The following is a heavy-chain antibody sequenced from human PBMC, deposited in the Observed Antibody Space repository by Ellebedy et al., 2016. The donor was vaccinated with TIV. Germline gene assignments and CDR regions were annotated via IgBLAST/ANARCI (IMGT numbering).Heavy chain of an antibody. CDR1: GFSIGSHY. V-gene: IGHV3-74*01. D-gene: IGHD3-3*01. J-gene: IGHJ4*02. CDR2: SDTDGITT. CDR3: ARQENTIFGVVTFYYVDY. Sequence: GESLKISCAASGFSIGSHYMHWVRQAPGTGLVWVSYSDTDGITTNYADSVKGRFTPSRDNAKNSLFLQMNSLRAEDTAVYYCARQENTIFGVVTFYYVDYWGQGTLVTVSS.